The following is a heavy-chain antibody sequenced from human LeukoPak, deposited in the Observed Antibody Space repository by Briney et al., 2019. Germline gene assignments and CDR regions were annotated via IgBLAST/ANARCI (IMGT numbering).Heavy chain of an antibody. CDR2: ISSSGSTI. CDR1: GLTFSDYY. D-gene: IGHD1-14*01. V-gene: IGHV3-11*01. CDR3: ARVLPDGYSYYYGMDV. Sequence: GGSLRLSCAASGLTFSDYYMSWIRQAPGKGLEWVSYISSSGSTIYYADSVKGRFTISRDNAKNSLYLQMNSLRAEDTAVYYCARVLPDGYSYYYGMDVWGQGTTVTVSS. J-gene: IGHJ6*02.